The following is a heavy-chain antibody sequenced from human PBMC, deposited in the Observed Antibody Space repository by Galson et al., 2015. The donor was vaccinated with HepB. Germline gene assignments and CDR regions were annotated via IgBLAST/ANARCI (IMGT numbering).Heavy chain of an antibody. CDR1: GFTFSSYS. CDR3: ARCDDSSGYLTDDVFDI. D-gene: IGHD3-22*01. CDR2: ISSSSSYI. J-gene: IGHJ3*02. Sequence: SLRLSCAASGFTFSSYSMNWVRQAPGKGLEWVSSISSSSSYIYYADSVKGRFTISRDNAKNSLYLQMNSLRAEDTAVYYCARCDDSSGYLTDDVFDIWGQGTMVTVSS. V-gene: IGHV3-21*01.